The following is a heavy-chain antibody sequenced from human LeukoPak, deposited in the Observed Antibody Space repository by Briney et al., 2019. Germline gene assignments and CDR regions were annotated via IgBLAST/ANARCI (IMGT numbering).Heavy chain of an antibody. CDR1: GYSFTTYW. CDR2: IYPGDSDT. D-gene: IGHD6-6*01. J-gene: IGHJ4*02. CDR3: ARTAARPWYFDY. Sequence: GESLKVACKASGYSFTTYWIGWVRQAPGKGLEWMGIIYPGDSDTRYSPSFQGQVTISADKSISTAYLQWSSLKASDTAMYYCARTAARPWYFDYWGQGTLVTVSS. V-gene: IGHV5-51*01.